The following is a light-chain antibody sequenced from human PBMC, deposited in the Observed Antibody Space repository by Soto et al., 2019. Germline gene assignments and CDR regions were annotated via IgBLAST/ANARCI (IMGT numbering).Light chain of an antibody. Sequence: EIVLTQSPGTLSLSPGERATLTCRASQSVSSSYLGWYQQKLGQAPRLLIYGASSRVTGIPDRFSGSGSGTDFTLTISRLEPEDFAVYYCQQYGSSPQTFGQGTKVEIK. CDR2: GAS. CDR3: QQYGSSPQT. J-gene: IGKJ1*01. CDR1: QSVSSSY. V-gene: IGKV3-20*01.